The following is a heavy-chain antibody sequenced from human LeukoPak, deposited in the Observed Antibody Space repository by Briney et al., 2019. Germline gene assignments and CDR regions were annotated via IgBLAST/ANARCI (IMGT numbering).Heavy chain of an antibody. CDR3: ARDGPQQVDWLVGYFDY. CDR1: GFTFSSHW. CDR2: ISGSADST. J-gene: IGHJ4*02. V-gene: IGHV3-23*01. D-gene: IGHD3-9*01. Sequence: GGPLRLSCAASGFTFSSHWMHWARQAPGKGLEWVSSISGSADSTYYADSVKGRFTISRDNSKNTLYLQMNSLRAEDTALYYCARDGPQQVDWLVGYFDYWGQGTLVTVSS.